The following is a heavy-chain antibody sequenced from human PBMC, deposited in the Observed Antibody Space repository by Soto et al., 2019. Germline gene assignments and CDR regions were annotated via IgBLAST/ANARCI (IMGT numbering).Heavy chain of an antibody. Sequence: SETLSLTCAVSGGSISSGGYSWSWIRQQQGKGLEWIGYIYHSGSTYYNPSLKSRVTISVDRSKNQFSLKLSSVTAADTAVYYCARRSDCSSTSCYLCHYFAYWGQGTLVTVSS. J-gene: IGHJ4*02. CDR3: ARRSDCSSTSCYLCHYFAY. CDR1: GGSISSGGYS. V-gene: IGHV4-30-2*01. D-gene: IGHD2-2*01. CDR2: IYHSGST.